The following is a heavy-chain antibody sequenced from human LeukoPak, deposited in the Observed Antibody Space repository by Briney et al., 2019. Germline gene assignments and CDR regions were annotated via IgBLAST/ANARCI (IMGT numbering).Heavy chain of an antibody. Sequence: GGSLRLSCAASGFTFRSYWMSWVRQAPGKGLEWVANINQDGSEKNFVDSVKGRFSISRDNAENSLYLQMNSLRAEDTAVYYCARRGSYSIHDCWGQGTLVTVSS. CDR1: GFTFRSYW. D-gene: IGHD2-15*01. CDR3: ARRGSYSIHDC. J-gene: IGHJ4*02. V-gene: IGHV3-7*03. CDR2: INQDGSEK.